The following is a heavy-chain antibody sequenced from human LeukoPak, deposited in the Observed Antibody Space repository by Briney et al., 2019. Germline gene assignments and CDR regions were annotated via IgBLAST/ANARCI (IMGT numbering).Heavy chain of an antibody. J-gene: IGHJ4*02. D-gene: IGHD2-15*01. Sequence: GGSLRLSCAASGFSVSDNYMNWVRQAPGKGLEWVSVIYDDGTTYYADSVRGRFTISRDNSKNTLYLQMNSLRAEDTAVYYCAKDQGYCSGGSCYPDYWGQGTLVTVSS. V-gene: IGHV3-66*01. CDR1: GFSVSDNY. CDR3: AKDQGYCSGGSCYPDY. CDR2: IYDDGTT.